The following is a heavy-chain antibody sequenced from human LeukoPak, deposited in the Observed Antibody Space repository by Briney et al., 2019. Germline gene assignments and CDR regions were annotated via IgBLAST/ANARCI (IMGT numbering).Heavy chain of an antibody. CDR2: ISSSSSYI. Sequence: GGSLRLSCAASGFTFSSYSMNWVRQAPGKGLEWVSFISSSSSYIYYADSVKGRFTISRDNAKNSLYLQMNSLRAEDTAVYYCARDPSLDAFDIWGQGTMVTVSS. CDR3: ARDPSLDAFDI. V-gene: IGHV3-21*01. CDR1: GFTFSSYS. J-gene: IGHJ3*02.